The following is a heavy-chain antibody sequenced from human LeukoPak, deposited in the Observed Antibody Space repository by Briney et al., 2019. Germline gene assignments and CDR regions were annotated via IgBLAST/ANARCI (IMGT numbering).Heavy chain of an antibody. CDR2: IWYDGNSK. CDR1: GFTFSGYG. J-gene: IGHJ4*02. Sequence: GGSLRLSCAVSGFTFSGYGMHWVRQAPGKGLEWVAVIWYDGNSKYYAGSVKGRFTISSDNSKNTLYLQMNSLRVEDTAVYYCARGHSSAYVEYWGQGTLVTVSS. D-gene: IGHD3-22*01. V-gene: IGHV3-33*01. CDR3: ARGHSSAYVEY.